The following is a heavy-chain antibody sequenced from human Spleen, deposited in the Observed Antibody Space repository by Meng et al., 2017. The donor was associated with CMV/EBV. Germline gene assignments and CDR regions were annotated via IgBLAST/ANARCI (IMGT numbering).Heavy chain of an antibody. CDR3: ARYCSSTSCYGPPYFDY. Sequence: GGSLRLSCAASGFTFSDYAMTWVRQAPGKGLEWVSGITGSGLSTYHADSVRGRFTISRDNSKNTLYLQMNSLRAEDTAVYYCARYCSSTSCYGPPYFDYWGQGTLVTVSS. J-gene: IGHJ4*02. V-gene: IGHV3-23*01. CDR2: ITGSGLST. CDR1: GFTFSDYA. D-gene: IGHD2-2*01.